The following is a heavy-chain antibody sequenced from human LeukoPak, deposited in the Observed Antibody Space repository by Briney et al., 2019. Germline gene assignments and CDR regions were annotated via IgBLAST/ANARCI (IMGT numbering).Heavy chain of an antibody. CDR1: GFTFSSYS. D-gene: IGHD4-17*01. Sequence: PGGSLRLSCAASGFTFSSYSMNWVRQAPGKGLEWVSSISSSSSYIYYADSVKGRFTISRDNAKNSLYLQMNSLRAEDTAVYYCARSISYGDYGGYWGQGTLVTVSS. J-gene: IGHJ4*02. CDR3: ARSISYGDYGGY. V-gene: IGHV3-21*01. CDR2: ISSSSSYI.